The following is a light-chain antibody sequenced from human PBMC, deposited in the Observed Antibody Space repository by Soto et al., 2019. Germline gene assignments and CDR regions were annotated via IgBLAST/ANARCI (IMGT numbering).Light chain of an antibody. CDR3: CSYAGSKDV. CDR1: SCDVGSYNL. CDR2: EGS. V-gene: IGLV2-23*01. J-gene: IGLJ1*01. Sequence: QSALTQPASVSGSPGQSITISCTGTSCDVGSYNLVSWYQQHPGKAPKLMIYEGSKRPSGVSNRFSGSKSGNTASLTISGLQAEDEADYYCCSYAGSKDVFGTGTKLTVL.